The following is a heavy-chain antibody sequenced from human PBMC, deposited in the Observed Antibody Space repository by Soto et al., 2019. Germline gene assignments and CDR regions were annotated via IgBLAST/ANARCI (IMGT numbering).Heavy chain of an antibody. CDR2: ISGDGGST. Sequence: GGSLRLSCAASGFTFDDYAMHWVRQAPGKGLEWVSLISGDGGSTYYADSVKGRFTISRDNSKNSLYLQMNSLRTEDTALYYWEKASRRVVVPDAIDYWGQGTLVTVSS. CDR3: EKASRRVVVPDAIDY. D-gene: IGHD2-2*01. J-gene: IGHJ4*02. CDR1: GFTFDDYA. V-gene: IGHV3-43*02.